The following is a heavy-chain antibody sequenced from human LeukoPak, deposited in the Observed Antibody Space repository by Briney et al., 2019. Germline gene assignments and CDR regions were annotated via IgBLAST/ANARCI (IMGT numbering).Heavy chain of an antibody. CDR1: GGSISSYY. D-gene: IGHD3-22*01. V-gene: IGHV4-59*06. J-gene: IGHJ6*02. Sequence: DTLSLTCIVSGGSISSYYWSWIRQPPGKGLEWMGYIYYSGSTYYTPSLKSRVTISVDTSKNQFSLKLSSVTAADTAVYYCARCYYDSSGYHYYYYYYGMDVWGQGTTVTVSS. CDR2: IYYSGST. CDR3: ARCYYDSSGYHYYYYYYGMDV.